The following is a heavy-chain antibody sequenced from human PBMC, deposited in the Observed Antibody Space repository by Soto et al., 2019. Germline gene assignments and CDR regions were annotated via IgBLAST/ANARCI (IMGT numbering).Heavy chain of an antibody. D-gene: IGHD3-10*01. Sequence: QVQLQQWGAGLLKPSETLSLTCAVYGGSFSGYYWSWIRQPPGKGLEWIGEINHSGSTNYNPSLKSRVTISVDTSKNQFSLKLSSVTAADTAVYYCARVQNGSGRHPFDYWGQGTLVTVSS. CDR1: GGSFSGYY. V-gene: IGHV4-34*01. CDR2: INHSGST. CDR3: ARVQNGSGRHPFDY. J-gene: IGHJ4*02.